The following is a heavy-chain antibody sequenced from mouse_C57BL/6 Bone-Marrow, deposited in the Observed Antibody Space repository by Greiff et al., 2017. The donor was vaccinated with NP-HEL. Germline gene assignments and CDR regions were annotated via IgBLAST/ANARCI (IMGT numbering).Heavy chain of an antibody. Sequence: QQSGAELVKPGASVKVSCKASGYTFTSYWMHWVKQRPGQGLEWIGRIHPSDSDTHYNQKFKGKATLPVDKSSSTAYMKLSSLTSEDSAVYYCSITGGSPFDYWGQGTTLTVSS. CDR1: GYTFTSYW. CDR2: IHPSDSDT. CDR3: SITGGSPFDY. V-gene: IGHV1-74*01. J-gene: IGHJ2*01. D-gene: IGHD1-1*01.